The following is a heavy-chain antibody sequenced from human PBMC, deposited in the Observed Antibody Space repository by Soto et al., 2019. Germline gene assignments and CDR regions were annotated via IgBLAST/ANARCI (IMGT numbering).Heavy chain of an antibody. CDR3: AKPLWRDDYDWGYFDL. J-gene: IGHJ2*01. D-gene: IGHD3-16*01. CDR2: ISYDGSNK. CDR1: GFTFSSYA. V-gene: IGHV3-30-3*01. Sequence: QVQLVESGGGVVQPGRSLRLSCAASGFTFSSYAMHWVRQAPGKGLEWVAVISYDGSNKYYADSVKGRFTITRDNSNNSLYLQMNSLRAEGTAGYYCAKPLWRDDYDWGYFDLWGRGTLVTVS.